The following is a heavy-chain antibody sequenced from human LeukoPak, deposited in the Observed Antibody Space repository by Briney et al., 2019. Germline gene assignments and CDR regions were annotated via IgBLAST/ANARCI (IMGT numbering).Heavy chain of an antibody. CDR3: ARVHAMVRGVIDY. CDR2: IYYSGST. V-gene: IGHV4-59*01. Sequence: SETLSLTCTVSGGSISSYYWSWIRQPPGEGLEWIGYIYYSGSTNYNPSLKSRVTISVDTSKNQFSLKLSSVTAADTAVYYCARVHAMVRGVIDYWGQGTLVTVSS. CDR1: GGSISSYY. J-gene: IGHJ4*02. D-gene: IGHD3-10*01.